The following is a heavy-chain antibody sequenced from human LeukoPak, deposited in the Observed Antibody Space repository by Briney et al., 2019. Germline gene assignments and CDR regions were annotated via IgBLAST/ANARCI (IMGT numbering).Heavy chain of an antibody. Sequence: GGSLRLSCAASGFTFSSYAMSWVRQAPGKGLEWVSSISSSSSYIYYADSVKGRFTISRDNAKNSLYLQMNSLRAEDTAVYYCARVEYSYGDPFDYWGQGTLVTVSS. CDR2: ISSSSSYI. D-gene: IGHD5-18*01. CDR3: ARVEYSYGDPFDY. J-gene: IGHJ4*02. CDR1: GFTFSSYA. V-gene: IGHV3-21*01.